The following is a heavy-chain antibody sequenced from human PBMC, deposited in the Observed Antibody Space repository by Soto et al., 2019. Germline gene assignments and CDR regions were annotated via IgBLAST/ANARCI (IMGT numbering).Heavy chain of an antibody. D-gene: IGHD1-26*01. V-gene: IGHV3-7*01. CDR1: GFSFSSYW. CDR2: IKPDGSEK. CDR3: ARDWELGY. J-gene: IGHJ4*02. Sequence: EVQLVESGGGLVQPGGSLRISCAASGFSFSSYWMSWVRQAPGKGLEWVANIKPDGSEKYYVYSVKGRFTISRDNAKNSLYLQMNSLRAEDTSVYYWARDWELGYWGQGTLVTVSS.